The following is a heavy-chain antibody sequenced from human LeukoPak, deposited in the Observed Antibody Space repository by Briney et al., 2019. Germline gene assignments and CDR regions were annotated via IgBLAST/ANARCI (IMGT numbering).Heavy chain of an antibody. Sequence: ASVKVSCKASGYTFTGYYMHTVRQAPGQGLEWMGWINPNSGGTNYAQKFQGRVTMTRDTSISTAYMELSRLRSDDTAVYYCAILTYYYYGMDVWGQGTTVTVSS. J-gene: IGHJ6*02. CDR1: GYTFTGYY. V-gene: IGHV1-2*02. CDR2: INPNSGGT. CDR3: AILTYYYYGMDV.